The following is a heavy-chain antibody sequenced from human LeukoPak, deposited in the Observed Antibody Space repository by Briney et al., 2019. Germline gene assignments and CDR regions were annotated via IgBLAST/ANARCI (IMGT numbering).Heavy chain of an antibody. CDR3: ATQYYDFWANFDNWFDP. Sequence: ASVKVSCKVSGYTLTELSMHWVRQAPGKGLEWMGGFDPEDGETIYAQKFQGRVTMTEDTSTDTAYMELSSLRSEDTAVYYCATQYYDFWANFDNWFDPWGQGTLVTVSS. CDR1: GYTLTELS. D-gene: IGHD3-3*01. J-gene: IGHJ5*02. V-gene: IGHV1-24*01. CDR2: FDPEDGET.